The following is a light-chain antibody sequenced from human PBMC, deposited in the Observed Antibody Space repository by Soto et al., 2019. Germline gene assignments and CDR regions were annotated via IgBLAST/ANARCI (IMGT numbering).Light chain of an antibody. CDR3: QTWGSGIVV. J-gene: IGLJ2*01. CDR2: LNSDGSH. V-gene: IGLV4-69*01. CDR1: SGHSNYA. Sequence: QPVLTQSPSASASLGASVKLTCTLSSGHSNYAIAWHQQQSEKGPRYLMKLNSDGSHSKGHGIPDRFSGSSSGAERYLTISSLQSEDEADYYCQTWGSGIVVFGGGTKVTVL.